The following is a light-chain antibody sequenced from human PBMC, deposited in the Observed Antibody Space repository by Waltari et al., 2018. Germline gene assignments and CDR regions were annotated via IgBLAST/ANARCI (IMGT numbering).Light chain of an antibody. CDR3: QSYDTSLSVV. J-gene: IGLJ2*01. V-gene: IGLV1-40*01. CDR2: GTT. CDR1: GSNIGAGYD. Sequence: QSVLTQPPSVSGAPGQRVTISCTGSGSNIGAGYDVHWYRQLPGKAPTLLIHGTTPRPLVVSSRFFGSQSGTSASLAIVGLQADDEADYYRQSYDTSLSVVFGGGTKLTVL.